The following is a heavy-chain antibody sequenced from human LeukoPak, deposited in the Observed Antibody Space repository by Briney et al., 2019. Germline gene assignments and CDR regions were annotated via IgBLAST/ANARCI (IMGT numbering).Heavy chain of an antibody. J-gene: IGHJ4*02. D-gene: IGHD6-19*01. Sequence: ASVKVSCKASGYTVTGYYLHWVRQAPGQGLEWMGWINPNSGATNYAQKFQGRVTITRDTSISTAYMELSSLSFEATAVYYCESGIAVAGIHYWRQGTLVRVFS. CDR3: ESGIAVAGIHY. CDR2: INPNSGAT. V-gene: IGHV1-2*02. CDR1: GYTVTGYY.